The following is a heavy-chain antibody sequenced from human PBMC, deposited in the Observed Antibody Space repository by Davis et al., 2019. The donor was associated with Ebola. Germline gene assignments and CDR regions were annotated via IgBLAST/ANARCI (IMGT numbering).Heavy chain of an antibody. CDR1: GFTFSSYA. D-gene: IGHD5-12*01. Sequence: PGGSLRLSCAASGFTFSSYAMHWVRQAPGKGLEWVAVISYDGSNKYYADSVKGRFTISRDNAKNMLYLQMDSLRVEDTAVYYCARYNSAYERADLDYWGQGTLVTVSS. CDR2: ISYDGSNK. CDR3: ARYNSAYERADLDY. J-gene: IGHJ4*02. V-gene: IGHV3-30-3*01.